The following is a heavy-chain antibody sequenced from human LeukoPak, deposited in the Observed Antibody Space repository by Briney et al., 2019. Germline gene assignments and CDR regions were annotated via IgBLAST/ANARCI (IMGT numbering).Heavy chain of an antibody. Sequence: ASVKVSCKASGGTFSGYAISWVRQAPGQGLEWMGGIIPIFGTANYAQKFQGRVTITADESTSTAYMELSSLRSEDTAVYYCARVTVMDTYYYYYGMDVWGQGTTVTVSS. CDR3: ARVTVMDTYYYYYGMDV. D-gene: IGHD5-18*01. V-gene: IGHV1-69*13. CDR1: GGTFSGYA. J-gene: IGHJ6*02. CDR2: IIPIFGTA.